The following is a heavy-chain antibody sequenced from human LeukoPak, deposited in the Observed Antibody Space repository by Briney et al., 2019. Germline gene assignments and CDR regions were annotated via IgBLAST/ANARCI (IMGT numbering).Heavy chain of an antibody. V-gene: IGHV3-23*01. CDR2: IGGSDDPT. D-gene: IGHD1-1*01. J-gene: IGHJ4*02. CDR3: AKGLLVNDNYFDN. CDR1: GFNLRTYA. Sequence: HPGQSLRLSCAASGFNLRTYAMNWVRQVPGKGLEWVATIGGSDDPTYYADSVKGRFTISIDFSTSTVSLQMNNLRVEDTAVYFCAKGLLVNDNYFDNWGQGTLVTVSS.